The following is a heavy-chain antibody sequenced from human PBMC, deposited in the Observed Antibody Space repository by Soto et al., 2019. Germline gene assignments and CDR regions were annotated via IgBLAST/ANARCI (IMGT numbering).Heavy chain of an antibody. CDR2: ISSSSSTI. CDR1: GFTFSSYS. D-gene: IGHD4-17*01. V-gene: IGHV3-48*01. J-gene: IGHJ4*02. CDR3: ARDAYGDYVGY. Sequence: EVQLVESGGGLVQPGGSLRLSCVASGFTFSSYSMNWVRQAPGKGLEWVSYISSSSSTIYYADSVKGRFTISRDNAKNSLYLQMNSLRAEDTAVYYCARDAYGDYVGYWGQGTLVTVSS.